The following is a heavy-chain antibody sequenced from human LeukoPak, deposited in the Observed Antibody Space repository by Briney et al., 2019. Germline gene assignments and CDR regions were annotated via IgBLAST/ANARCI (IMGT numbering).Heavy chain of an antibody. J-gene: IGHJ4*02. D-gene: IGHD3-22*01. Sequence: ASVKVSSKASGYTLTRYYMHCVRQAPGQGLEWMGWINPNSGGTNYAQKFQGRVTMTRDTSISTAYMELSRLRSDDTAVYYCARDPLTYYYDSSSYSGYWGQGTLVTVSS. CDR1: GYTLTRYY. CDR2: INPNSGGT. CDR3: ARDPLTYYYDSSSYSGY. V-gene: IGHV1-2*02.